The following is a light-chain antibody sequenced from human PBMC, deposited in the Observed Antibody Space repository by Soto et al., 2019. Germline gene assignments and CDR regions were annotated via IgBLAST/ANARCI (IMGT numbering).Light chain of an antibody. J-gene: IGKJ2*01. V-gene: IGKV4-1*01. CDR2: WAS. CDR1: QSVLYSSNNKNY. Sequence: DIVMTQSPDSLAVSLGERATINCKSSQSVLYSSNNKNYLAWYQQKPGQPPKLLIYWASTRESGVPDRFSGSGAGTDFTLKISRVEADDVGVYYCMQATQAYTFGQGTKLEIK. CDR3: MQATQAYT.